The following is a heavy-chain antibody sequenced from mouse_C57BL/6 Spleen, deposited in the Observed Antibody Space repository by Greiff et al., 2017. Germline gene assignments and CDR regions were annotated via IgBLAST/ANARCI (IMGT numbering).Heavy chain of an antibody. CDR2: FHPYNDDT. Sequence: QVQLKESGAELVKPGASVKMSCKASGYTFTTYPIEWMKQNHGKSLEWIGNFHPYNDDTKYNEKFKGKATLTVEKSSSTVYLELSRLTSDDSAVYYCARDYSNYGGFAYWGQGTLVTVSA. CDR3: ARDYSNYGGFAY. CDR1: GYTFTTYP. V-gene: IGHV1-47*01. J-gene: IGHJ3*01. D-gene: IGHD2-5*01.